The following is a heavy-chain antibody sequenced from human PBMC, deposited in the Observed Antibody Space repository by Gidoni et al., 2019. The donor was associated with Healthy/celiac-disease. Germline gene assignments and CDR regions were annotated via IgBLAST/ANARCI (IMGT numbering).Heavy chain of an antibody. CDR1: GGSFSGYY. V-gene: IGHV4-34*01. CDR2: INHSGST. D-gene: IGHD3-3*02. J-gene: IGHJ4*02. CDR3: ARGARAISRYYFDY. Sequence: QVQLQQWGAGLLQPSETLSLPCAVYGGSFSGYYWSWIRQPPGKGLEWIGEINHSGSTNYNPSLKSRVNISVDTSKNQFSLKLSSVTAADTAVYYCARGARAISRYYFDYWGQGTLVTVSS.